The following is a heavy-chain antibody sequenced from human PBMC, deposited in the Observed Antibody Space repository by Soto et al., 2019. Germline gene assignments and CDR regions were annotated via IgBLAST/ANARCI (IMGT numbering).Heavy chain of an antibody. CDR3: APHVSCSGGSCQYDAFAS. D-gene: IGHD2-15*01. V-gene: IGHV3-23*01. J-gene: IGHJ3*02. Sequence: EVQVLESGGGLVQPGGSLRLSCEGSEFTVSGHAMTWIRQAPGKGPEWVSTITDDGGTYYADSVKGRFAMSRDTSENTLYLQMTSLGTEDTAAYYCAPHVSCSGGSCQYDAFASRGQGTMVTVSS. CDR2: ITDDGGT. CDR1: EFTVSGHA.